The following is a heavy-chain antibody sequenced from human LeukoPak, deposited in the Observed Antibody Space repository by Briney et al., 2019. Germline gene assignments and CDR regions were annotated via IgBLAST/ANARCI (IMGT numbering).Heavy chain of an antibody. CDR1: GDSISSSNSY. J-gene: IGHJ4*02. CDR3: ARGMDYYGSGRIDFDY. D-gene: IGHD3-10*01. V-gene: IGHV4-39*07. Sequence: SETLSLTCTVSGDSISSSNSYWGWIRQPPGKGLEWIGSIYYSGNTYYNASLKSRVSISVDTSKNQFSLKLSSVTAADTAVYYCARGMDYYGSGRIDFDYWGQGTLVTVSS. CDR2: IYYSGNT.